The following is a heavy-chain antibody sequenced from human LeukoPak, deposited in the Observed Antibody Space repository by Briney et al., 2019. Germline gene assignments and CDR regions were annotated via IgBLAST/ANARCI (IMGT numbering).Heavy chain of an antibody. Sequence: SETLSLTCTVSGGSVSSGSYYWSWIRQPPGKGLEWIGYIYYSGSTNYNPSLKSRVTISVDTSKNQFSLKLSSVTAADTAVYYCARGPALWYDSSGLDYWGQGTLVTVSS. D-gene: IGHD3-22*01. CDR1: GGSVSSGSYY. CDR2: IYYSGST. CDR3: ARGPALWYDSSGLDY. V-gene: IGHV4-61*01. J-gene: IGHJ4*02.